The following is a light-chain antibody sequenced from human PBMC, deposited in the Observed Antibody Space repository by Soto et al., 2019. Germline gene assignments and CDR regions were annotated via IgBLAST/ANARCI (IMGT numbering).Light chain of an antibody. Sequence: QSALTQPASVSGSPGQSITTSCTGTSSDVGSYNLVSWYQQHPGKAPKLMIYEVSKWPSGVSNRFSGSKSGNTASLTISGVQNEDEADYYCCSYAGTSTFYVFGTGNKVTVL. CDR2: EVS. V-gene: IGLV2-23*02. CDR3: CSYAGTSTFYV. J-gene: IGLJ1*01. CDR1: SSDVGSYNL.